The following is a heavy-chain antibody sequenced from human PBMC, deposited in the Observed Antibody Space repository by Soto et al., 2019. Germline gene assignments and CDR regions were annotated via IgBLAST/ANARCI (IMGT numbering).Heavy chain of an antibody. Sequence: QLQLQESGSGLVKPSQTLSLTCAGSGGSLSSRGYSWSWIRQPPGKGLQWIGYIYHSGSTYYNPPLQSRVTISVDTAENQFSPKLTSVTAADTAVYYCARSMTTVTTNDDWGQGTLVTVSS. J-gene: IGHJ4*02. V-gene: IGHV4-30-2*01. CDR2: IYHSGST. D-gene: IGHD4-17*01. CDR1: GGSLSSRGYS. CDR3: ARSMTTVTTNDD.